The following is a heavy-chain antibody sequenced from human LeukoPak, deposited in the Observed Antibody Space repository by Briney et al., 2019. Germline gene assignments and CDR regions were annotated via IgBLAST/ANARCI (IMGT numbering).Heavy chain of an antibody. V-gene: IGHV3-23*01. CDR2: ISGSGGTT. J-gene: IGHJ4*02. Sequence: GGSLRLSCAASGFTFSSYWMSWVRLAPGKGVEWGSAISGSGGTTYSANSVKGRFTISRDNSKNTLYLQMNSLRAEDTAVYYCAKQDFWSLKPNYFDYWGQGSLVAVSS. CDR1: GFTFSSYW. CDR3: AKQDFWSLKPNYFDY. D-gene: IGHD3-3*01.